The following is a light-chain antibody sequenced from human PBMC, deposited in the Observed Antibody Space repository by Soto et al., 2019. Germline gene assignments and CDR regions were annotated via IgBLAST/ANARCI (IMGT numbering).Light chain of an antibody. CDR3: QQVNVYPST. J-gene: IGKJ4*01. V-gene: IGKV1-9*01. Sequence: IQLTQSPSSLSASLGDRVTITCRASQGISNQLGWYQQKPGKAPELLIYAASTLQTGVPSRFSGGGSGTDFTLTITSLQPEDFATYYCQQVNVYPSTFGGGTKVEIK. CDR2: AAS. CDR1: QGISNQ.